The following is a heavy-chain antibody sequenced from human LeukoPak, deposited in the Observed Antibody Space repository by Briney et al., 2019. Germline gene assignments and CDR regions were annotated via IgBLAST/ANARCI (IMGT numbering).Heavy chain of an antibody. V-gene: IGHV3-23*01. D-gene: IGHD3-3*01. J-gene: IGHJ4*02. CDR1: GFTFSTYA. Sequence: GGSLRLSCAASGFTFSTYAMSWVRQAPGKGLEWVSAISGSGASTYYADSVKGRFTISRDNSKNTLYLQMNSLRAEDTAVYYCAKGILWSGYLYYFDYWGQGTLVTVSS. CDR3: AKGILWSGYLYYFDY. CDR2: ISGSGAST.